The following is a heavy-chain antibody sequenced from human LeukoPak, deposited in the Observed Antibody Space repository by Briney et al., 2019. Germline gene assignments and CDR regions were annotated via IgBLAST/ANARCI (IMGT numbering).Heavy chain of an antibody. CDR2: IIPIFGTA. CDR1: GGTFSSYA. Sequence: SVKVSCKASGGTFSSYAISWVRQAPGQGLEWMGGIIPIFGTANYAQKFQGRVTITADKSTSTAYMELSSLRSEDTAVYYCARGRRVRDGYILDAFGIWGQGTMVTVSS. CDR3: ARGRRVRDGYILDAFGI. D-gene: IGHD5-24*01. V-gene: IGHV1-69*06. J-gene: IGHJ3*02.